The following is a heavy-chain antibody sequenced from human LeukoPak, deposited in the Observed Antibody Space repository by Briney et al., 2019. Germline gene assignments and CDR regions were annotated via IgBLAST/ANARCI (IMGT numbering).Heavy chain of an antibody. V-gene: IGHV4-34*01. CDR3: ARAPQNGMDV. J-gene: IGHJ6*02. CDR2: INHSGST. Sequence: SETLSLTCAVYGGSFSGYYWSWICQPPGKGLEWIGEINHSGSTNYNPSLKSRVTISVDTSKNQFSLKLSSVTAADTAVYYCARAPQNGMDVWGQGTTVTVSS. CDR1: GGSFSGYY.